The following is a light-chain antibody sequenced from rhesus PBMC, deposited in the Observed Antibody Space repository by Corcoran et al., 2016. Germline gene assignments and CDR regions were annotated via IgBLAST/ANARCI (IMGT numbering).Light chain of an antibody. J-gene: IGKJ4*01. CDR3: LPYNSDPLT. Sequence: DIQMTQSPSSLSASVGDRVTITCRASQGISNYLSWYQQKPGKAPKLLICGASTLQSGVPSRFSGIGSGTDFPLTISSLQPEDFATYYFLPYNSDPLTFGGGTKVEIK. CDR2: GAS. CDR1: QGISNY. V-gene: IGKV1-43*02.